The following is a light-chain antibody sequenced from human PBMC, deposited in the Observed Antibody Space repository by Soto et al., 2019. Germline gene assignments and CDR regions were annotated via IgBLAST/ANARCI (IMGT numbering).Light chain of an antibody. J-gene: IGLJ3*02. CDR2: DVT. V-gene: IGLV2-14*03. CDR3: NSYTNTGALEV. CDR1: SSDIGGYNY. Sequence: QSALTQPASVSGSPGQSITISCTGTSSDIGGYNYVSWYQHHPGKVPRLIIYDVTNRPSGVSDRFSGSKSGNTASLTVSGLQAEDEDHYYCNSYTNTGALEVFGGGTKLTVL.